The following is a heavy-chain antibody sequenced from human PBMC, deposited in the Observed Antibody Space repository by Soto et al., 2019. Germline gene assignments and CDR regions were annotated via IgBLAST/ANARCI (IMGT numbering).Heavy chain of an antibody. D-gene: IGHD3-10*01. CDR2: INYSGST. CDR3: ARGKGSGSYYKRYYFDY. Sequence: PSETLSLTCTVSGGSISSSSYYWGWIRQPPGKGLEWIGKINYSGSTNYNPSLKSRVTISVDTSKNQFSLKLSSVTAADTAVYYCARGKGSGSYYKRYYFDYWGQGTLVTVSS. J-gene: IGHJ4*02. CDR1: GGSISSSSYY. V-gene: IGHV4-39*07.